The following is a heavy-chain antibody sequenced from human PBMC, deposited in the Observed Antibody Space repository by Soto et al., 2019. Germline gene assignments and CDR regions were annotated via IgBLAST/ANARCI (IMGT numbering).Heavy chain of an antibody. CDR1: GGSISSGCYY. V-gene: IGHV4-31*03. Sequence: SETLSLTCTVSGGSISSGCYYWSWIRQHPGKGLEWIGYIYYSGSTYYNPSLKSRVTISVDTSKNQFSLKLSSVTAADTAVYYCAREVRYCSGGSCSNDYYYYYMDVWGKGTTVTVSS. CDR2: IYYSGST. D-gene: IGHD2-15*01. CDR3: AREVRYCSGGSCSNDYYYYYMDV. J-gene: IGHJ6*03.